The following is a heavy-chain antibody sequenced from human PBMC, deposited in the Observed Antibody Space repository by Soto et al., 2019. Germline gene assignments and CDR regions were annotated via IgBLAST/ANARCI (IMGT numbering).Heavy chain of an antibody. J-gene: IGHJ4*02. CDR3: ARGGVY. Sequence: GGSLRLSCAASGFTFSSHEMNWVRQAPGKGLEWISYISGSGVTTYYADSVRGRFIVSRDNAQESLFLQMNSLRVEDTAIYYCARGGVYWGQGTLVTVSS. D-gene: IGHD2-8*01. CDR1: GFTFSSHE. V-gene: IGHV3-48*03. CDR2: ISGSGVTT.